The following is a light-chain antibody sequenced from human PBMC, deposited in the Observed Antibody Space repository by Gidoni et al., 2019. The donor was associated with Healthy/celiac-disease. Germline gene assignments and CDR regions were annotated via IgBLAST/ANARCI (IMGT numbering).Light chain of an antibody. CDR3: MQGTHWPPMYT. CDR1: QSLVHSDGNTY. Sequence: DVVMTQSPLSLPVTLGQPASISCRSSQSLVHSDGNTYLNWFQQRPGHSPRRLIYKVSNRDSRVPDRFSGSGSGTDFTLKISRVEAEDVGVYYCMQGTHWPPMYTFGQGTKLEIK. J-gene: IGKJ2*01. CDR2: KVS. V-gene: IGKV2-30*02.